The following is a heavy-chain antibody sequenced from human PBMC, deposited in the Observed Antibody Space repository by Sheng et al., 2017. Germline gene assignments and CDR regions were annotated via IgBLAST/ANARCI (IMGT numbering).Heavy chain of an antibody. V-gene: IGHV3-30*01. CDR1: GFTFSKYA. Sequence: VHLVESGGGLVQPGRSLRLSCAASGFTFSKYAMHWVRQAPGRGLEWVTMISYDGTKQFYADSVKGRFTVSRDNSKNILYLQMNSLRVEDTSVYYCAKDAGTWHGDCWGQGTLVTVSS. J-gene: IGHJ4*02. D-gene: IGHD2-15*01. CDR2: ISYDGTKQ. CDR3: AKDAGTWHGDC.